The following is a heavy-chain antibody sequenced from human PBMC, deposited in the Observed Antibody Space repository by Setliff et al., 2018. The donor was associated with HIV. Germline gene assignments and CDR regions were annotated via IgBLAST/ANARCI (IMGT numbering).Heavy chain of an antibody. D-gene: IGHD3-10*01. J-gene: IGHJ4*02. CDR3: ARAYFGSGIYY. V-gene: IGHV4-4*09. Sequence: SEPLSLTCTVSGGSISPSSDYWSWIRQPPGKGLEWIGCIYTSGNTNYNPSLKSRVTISVDTSKNQFSLKLSSVTAADTAVYYCARAYFGSGIYYWGQGTLVTVSS. CDR1: GGSISPSSDY. CDR2: IYTSGNT.